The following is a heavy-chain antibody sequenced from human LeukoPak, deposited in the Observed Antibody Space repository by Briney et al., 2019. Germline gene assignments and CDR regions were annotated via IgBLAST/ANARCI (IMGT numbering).Heavy chain of an antibody. V-gene: IGHV4-4*07. CDR2: TYTSGST. Sequence: SETLSLTCTVSGGSISSYYWSWIRQPAGKGLEWIGRTYTSGSTDYNPSLKSRVAMSVDTSKNQFSLKLNSMTAADTAVYYCARGPPPDFDCWGQGTLVTVSS. CDR1: GGSISSYY. J-gene: IGHJ4*02. CDR3: ARGPPPDFDC.